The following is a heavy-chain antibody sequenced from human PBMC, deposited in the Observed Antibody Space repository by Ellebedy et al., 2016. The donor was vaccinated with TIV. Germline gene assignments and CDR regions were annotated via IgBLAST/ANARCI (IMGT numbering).Heavy chain of an antibody. J-gene: IGHJ3*01. D-gene: IGHD2-2*01. Sequence: GESLKISCAASGFTFSSYWMSWVRQAPGEGLEWVANIKQDGSEKYYVDSVKGRFTISRDNAKNSLYLQMNSLRAEDTAVYYCARDTVAVPDGDTFDFWGQGTMVTVST. CDR1: GFTFSSYW. V-gene: IGHV3-7*01. CDR3: ARDTVAVPDGDTFDF. CDR2: IKQDGSEK.